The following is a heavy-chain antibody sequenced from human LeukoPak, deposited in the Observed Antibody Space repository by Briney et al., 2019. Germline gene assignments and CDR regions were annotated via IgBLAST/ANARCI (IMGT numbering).Heavy chain of an antibody. J-gene: IGHJ3*02. D-gene: IGHD6-19*01. V-gene: IGHV3-7*01. CDR1: GFIPSSFW. CDR3: ARDKMWLGSDAIYI. CDR2: IKQDGREK. Sequence: GGSLRLSCAASGFIPSSFWMTWVRQAPGKGLEWVANIKQDGREKYYMDSVKGRFTISRDTAKNSLYLQMKSLRAEDSAVYYCARDKMWLGSDAIYIWGQGTMVTVSS.